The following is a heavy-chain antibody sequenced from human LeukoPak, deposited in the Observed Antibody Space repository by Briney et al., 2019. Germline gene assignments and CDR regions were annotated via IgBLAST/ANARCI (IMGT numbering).Heavy chain of an antibody. Sequence: PSETLSLTCNVSGGSISSSTYYWGWIRQPPGKGLEWIGSIYYSGSTYYNPSLKSRVTISVDTSKNQFSLKLNSVTAADTAVYYCATPYSGGYHGLDIWGQGTMVTVSS. CDR2: IYYSGST. CDR3: ATPYSGGYHGLDI. J-gene: IGHJ3*02. D-gene: IGHD1-26*01. V-gene: IGHV4-39*01. CDR1: GGSISSSTYY.